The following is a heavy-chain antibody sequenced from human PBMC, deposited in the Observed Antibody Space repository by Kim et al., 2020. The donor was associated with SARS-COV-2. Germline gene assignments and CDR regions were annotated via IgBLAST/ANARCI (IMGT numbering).Heavy chain of an antibody. J-gene: IGHJ4*02. CDR3: ARAGDSGCYSSPWSFDY. CDR2: IGTAGDT. CDR1: GFTFSSYD. D-gene: IGHD1-26*01. V-gene: IGHV3-13*04. Sequence: GGSLRLSCAASGFTFSSYDMHWVRQTTGKGLEWVSAIGTAGDTYYPGSVKGRFTISRENAKNSLYLQMNSLRAGDTAVYYCARAGDSGCYSSPWSFDYWGQGTLVTVSS.